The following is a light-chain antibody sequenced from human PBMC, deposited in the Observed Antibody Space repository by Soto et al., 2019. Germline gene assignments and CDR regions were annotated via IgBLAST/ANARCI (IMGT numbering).Light chain of an antibody. CDR1: QSIASY. CDR3: QETYSSPVT. J-gene: IGKJ2*01. Sequence: DVPMTQSPSSLSASVGDRVTITCRASQSIASYLNWYQQRPGKAPKLLIYAASNLESGVPSRFSGRGSETDFTLTISSLQPEDFATYYCQETYSSPVTFGQGTKVEIK. V-gene: IGKV1-39*01. CDR2: AAS.